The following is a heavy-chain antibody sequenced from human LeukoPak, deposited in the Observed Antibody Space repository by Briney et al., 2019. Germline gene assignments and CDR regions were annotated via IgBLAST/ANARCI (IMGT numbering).Heavy chain of an antibody. CDR1: GYTFTVYY. Sequence: EASVKVSCKASGYTFTVYYIHWVRQASGQGLERVGWINPNSGGTNYAQKFQGRVTMTSDASISTAYMELSRLRSDDTAVYYCARDRDFWSGTSPFHVWGQGTMVAVSS. D-gene: IGHD3-3*01. CDR3: ARDRDFWSGTSPFHV. V-gene: IGHV1-2*02. CDR2: INPNSGGT. J-gene: IGHJ3*01.